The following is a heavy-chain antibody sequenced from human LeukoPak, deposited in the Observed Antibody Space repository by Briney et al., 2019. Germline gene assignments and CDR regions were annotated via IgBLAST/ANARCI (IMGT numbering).Heavy chain of an antibody. Sequence: SETLSLTCSVSGGSIGSYYWSWIRQPPGKGLEWIGSIYYSGSTNNNPSLKSRVTISVDTSKNQFSLNLTSVTAADTAVYYCARDQGSYDRRLDYWGQGTLVTVSS. D-gene: IGHD5-12*01. CDR3: ARDQGSYDRRLDY. CDR1: GGSIGSYY. J-gene: IGHJ4*02. CDR2: IYYSGST. V-gene: IGHV4-59*01.